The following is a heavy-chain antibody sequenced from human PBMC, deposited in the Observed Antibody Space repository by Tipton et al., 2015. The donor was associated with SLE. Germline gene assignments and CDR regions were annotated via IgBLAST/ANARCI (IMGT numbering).Heavy chain of an antibody. V-gene: IGHV4-59*11. Sequence: TLSLTCTVSGGSISSHYWSWIRQPPGKGLEWIGYIYYSGSTNYNPSLKSRVTISVDTSKNQFSLKLSSVTAADTAVYYCASSSVDRYNWFDPWGQGTLVTVSS. CDR1: GGSISSHY. CDR2: IYYSGST. D-gene: IGHD4-23*01. J-gene: IGHJ5*02. CDR3: ASSSVDRYNWFDP.